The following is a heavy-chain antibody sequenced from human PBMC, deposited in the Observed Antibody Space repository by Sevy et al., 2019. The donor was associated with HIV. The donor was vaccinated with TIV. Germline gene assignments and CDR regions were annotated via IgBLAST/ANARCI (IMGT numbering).Heavy chain of an antibody. D-gene: IGHD6-13*01. J-gene: IGHJ4*02. CDR2: IIPIFGTA. CDR3: ARQYSTEGIAAGLRTPYFDY. CDR1: GGTFSSYA. Sequence: ASVKVSCKASGGTFSSYAISWVRQAPGQGLEWMGGIIPIFGTANYAQKFQGRVTITADESTSTAYMELSSLRSEDTAGYYCARQYSTEGIAAGLRTPYFDYWGQGTLVTVSS. V-gene: IGHV1-69*13.